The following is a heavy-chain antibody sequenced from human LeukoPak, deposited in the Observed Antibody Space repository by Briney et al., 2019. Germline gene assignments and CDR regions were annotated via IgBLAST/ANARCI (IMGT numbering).Heavy chain of an antibody. CDR3: ARPHHYDSSGYDY. D-gene: IGHD3-22*01. CDR2: INPNSGGT. CDR1: GYTFTGYY. Sequence: GASVKDSCKASGYTFTGYYMHWVRQAPGQGLEWMGWINPNSGGTNYAQKFQGRVTMTRDTSISAAYMELSRLRSDDTAVYYCARPHHYDSSGYDYWGQGTLVTVSS. V-gene: IGHV1-2*02. J-gene: IGHJ4*02.